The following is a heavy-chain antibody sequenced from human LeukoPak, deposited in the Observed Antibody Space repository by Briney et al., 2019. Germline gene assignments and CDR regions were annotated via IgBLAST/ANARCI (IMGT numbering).Heavy chain of an antibody. CDR1: GGTFSSYA. J-gene: IGHJ4*02. Sequence: ASVKVSCKASGGTFSSYAISWVRQAPGQGLEWLGRIIPILGIANYAQKFQGRVTITADKSTSTAYMELSSLRSEDTAVYYCARKGPLRPYWGQGTLVTVSS. CDR3: ARKGPLRPY. CDR2: IIPILGIA. V-gene: IGHV1-69*04.